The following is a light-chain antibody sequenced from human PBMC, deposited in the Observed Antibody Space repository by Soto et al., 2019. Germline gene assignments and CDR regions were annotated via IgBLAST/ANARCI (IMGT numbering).Light chain of an antibody. J-gene: IGLJ1*01. Sequence: QSLLTQPASLSGSPGQSITLSCPGTSSDGGGYNYVSWYQHHPGKAPKLMIYDVSNRPSGVSNRFSGSKSGNTASLTISGLQPEDEADYYCSSYTTSNTRQIVFGTGTKVTVL. CDR1: SSDGGGYNY. CDR3: SSYTTSNTRQIV. V-gene: IGLV2-14*03. CDR2: DVS.